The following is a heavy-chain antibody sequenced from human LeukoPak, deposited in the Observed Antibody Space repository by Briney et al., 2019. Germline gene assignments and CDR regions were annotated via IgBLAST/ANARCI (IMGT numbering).Heavy chain of an antibody. CDR2: MYYTGMT. J-gene: IGHJ4*02. Sequence: SDTLSLICTVPDGSFSNYFWSWIRQPPAKALVGIGDMYYTGMTNSNTSLKSRVTISMDTSKNPSSLNLRSVTAADTAIYYCARHGRMVIMSKFSTGIDQWGQGTLVTVSS. CDR3: ARHGRMVIMSKFSTGIDQ. V-gene: IGHV4-59*08. CDR1: DGSFSNYF. D-gene: IGHD2-8*01.